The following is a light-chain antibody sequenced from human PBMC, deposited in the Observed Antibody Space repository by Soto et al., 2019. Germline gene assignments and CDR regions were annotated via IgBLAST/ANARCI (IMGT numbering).Light chain of an antibody. J-gene: IGKJ3*01. Sequence: IQMTQSPSSLSASIGDTVTITCRASQTIDRYLNWFQQKSGQAPKLLMNAASNLRSGVPSRFSASGSGTDFTLTISSLQPEDYATYYCQQSYNAPFNFGPGTKVDIK. V-gene: IGKV1-39*01. CDR3: QQSYNAPFN. CDR2: AAS. CDR1: QTIDRY.